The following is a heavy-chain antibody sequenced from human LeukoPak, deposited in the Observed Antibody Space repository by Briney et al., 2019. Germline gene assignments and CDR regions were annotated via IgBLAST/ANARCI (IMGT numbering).Heavy chain of an antibody. D-gene: IGHD3-10*01. V-gene: IGHV4-34*01. CDR2: INHSGST. Sequence: PSETLSLTCAVYGGSFSGYYWSWIRQSPGKGLEWIGEINHSGSTNYNPSLKSRVTISIDTSKNQFSLKLSSVTAADTAVYYCARKVKSPNWFDPWGQGTRVTVSS. CDR3: ARKVKSPNWFDP. CDR1: GGSFSGYY. J-gene: IGHJ5*02.